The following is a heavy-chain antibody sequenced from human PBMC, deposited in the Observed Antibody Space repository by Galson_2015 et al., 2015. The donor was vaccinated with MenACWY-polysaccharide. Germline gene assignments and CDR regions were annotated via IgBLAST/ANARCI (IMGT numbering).Heavy chain of an antibody. CDR3: ARGVPTVVTTGGDNAFHI. CDR1: GGSISRSSHY. D-gene: IGHD4-23*01. V-gene: IGHV4-39*07. CDR2: VSYSGSA. J-gene: IGHJ3*02. Sequence: SETLSLTCTVSGGSISRSSHYWGWIRQPPGKGLEWIGTVSYSGSAYYNASLKSRVTISVDTSKNQFSLKLSSVTAADTAIYYCARGVPTVVTTGGDNAFHIWGQGTMVTVSS.